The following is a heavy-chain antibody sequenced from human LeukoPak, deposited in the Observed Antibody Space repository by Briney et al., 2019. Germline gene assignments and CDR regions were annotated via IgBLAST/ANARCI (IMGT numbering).Heavy chain of an antibody. CDR3: ARVRPCTTATCYRWFDP. Sequence: ASVKVSCKASGYTFTSYAMNWVRQAPGQGLEWMGWINPNSGGTNYAQKFQGRVTVTRDTSISTVYMDLSGLTSDDTAMYYCARVRPCTTATCYRWFDPWGQGTLVTVSS. CDR1: GYTFTSYA. V-gene: IGHV1-2*02. D-gene: IGHD2-2*01. CDR2: INPNSGGT. J-gene: IGHJ5*02.